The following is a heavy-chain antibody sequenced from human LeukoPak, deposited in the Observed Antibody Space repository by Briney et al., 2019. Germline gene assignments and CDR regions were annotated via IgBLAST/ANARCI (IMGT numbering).Heavy chain of an antibody. D-gene: IGHD3-22*01. CDR2: IYPGDSDT. CDR3: ARRMWGPYYYDSSGYPRAFDI. CDR1: GYSFTNNW. J-gene: IGHJ3*02. Sequence: GESLKISCKGSGYSFTNNWIGWVRQMPGKGLEWMGFIYPGDSDTRYSPSFQGQITISADKSISTAYLQWSSLKASDTAMYYCARRMWGPYYYDSSGYPRAFDIWGQGTMVTVSS. V-gene: IGHV5-51*01.